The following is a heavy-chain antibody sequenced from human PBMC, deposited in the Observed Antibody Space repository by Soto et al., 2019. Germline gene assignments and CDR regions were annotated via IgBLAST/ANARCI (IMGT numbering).Heavy chain of an antibody. D-gene: IGHD5-18*01. CDR2: IYSSGST. Sequence: SETLSLTCTVSGGSISNYYWSWIRQPQGKGQEWIGYIYSSGSTPYLPSLQSRVTISADTSKNQVSLKVNSVTAADTAIYYCARDHPHSYGVYYFDYWGQGTPVTVSS. J-gene: IGHJ4*02. CDR1: GGSISNYY. V-gene: IGHV4-59*01. CDR3: ARDHPHSYGVYYFDY.